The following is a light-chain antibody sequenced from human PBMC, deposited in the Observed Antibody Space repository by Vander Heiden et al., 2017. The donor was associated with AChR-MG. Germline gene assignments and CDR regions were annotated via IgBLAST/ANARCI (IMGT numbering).Light chain of an antibody. CDR2: EGS. CDR3: MQGTHIPPT. V-gene: IGKV2-29*02. CDR1: QRLLQSDGKTY. J-gene: IGKJ2*01. Sequence: VMTQTPVSLSVIPGQSASIPCESSQRLLQSDGKTYLFWYLQKPGQSPHLLIYEGSTRFSGVSERFSGSGSGTEFTLKLSRVEAEDVGVYYCMQGTHIPPTFGQGTKLEIK.